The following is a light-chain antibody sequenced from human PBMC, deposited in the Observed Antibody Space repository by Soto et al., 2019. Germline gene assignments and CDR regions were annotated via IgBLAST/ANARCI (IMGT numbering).Light chain of an antibody. V-gene: IGKV3-15*01. CDR2: DAS. CDR1: QSVSSN. Sequence: EIVMTQSPATLSVSPGERATLSCRVSQSVSSNLAWYQQKPGQAPRLLIYDASTRATDVPARFSGSGSGTEFTLTISSLQSEDFAVYYCQQFNNWPLTFGGGTKVEIK. CDR3: QQFNNWPLT. J-gene: IGKJ4*01.